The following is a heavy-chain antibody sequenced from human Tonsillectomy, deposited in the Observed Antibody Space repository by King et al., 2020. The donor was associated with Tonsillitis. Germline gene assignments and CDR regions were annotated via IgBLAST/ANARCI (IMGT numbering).Heavy chain of an antibody. D-gene: IGHD2-8*01. V-gene: IGHV3-21*01. J-gene: IGHJ3*02. Sequence: VQLVESGGGLVKPGGSLRLSCAASGFTFSSYSMNWVRQAPGKGLEWVSSISSSSSYIYYADSVKGRFTISRDNAKNSLYLQMNSLRAEDTAVYYCARDVLHEDIVLMLYAMHAFDIWGQGTMVTVSS. CDR1: GFTFSSYS. CDR2: ISSSSSYI. CDR3: ARDVLHEDIVLMLYAMHAFDI.